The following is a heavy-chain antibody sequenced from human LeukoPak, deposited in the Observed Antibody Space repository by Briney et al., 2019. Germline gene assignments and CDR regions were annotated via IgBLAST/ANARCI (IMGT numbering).Heavy chain of an antibody. Sequence: PGRSLRLSCAASGFTFSSYAMHWVRQAPGKGLEWVAVISYDGSNKYYADSVKGRFTISRDNSKNTLYLQMNSLRAEDTAVYYCARGVTAVAGGFDYWGQGTLVTVSS. CDR3: ARGVTAVAGGFDY. V-gene: IGHV3-30-3*01. D-gene: IGHD6-19*01. CDR1: GFTFSSYA. CDR2: ISYDGSNK. J-gene: IGHJ4*02.